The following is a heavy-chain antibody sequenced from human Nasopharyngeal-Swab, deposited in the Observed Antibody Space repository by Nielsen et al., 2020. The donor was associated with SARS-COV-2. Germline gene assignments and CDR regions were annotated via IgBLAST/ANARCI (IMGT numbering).Heavy chain of an antibody. CDR1: GGSFSGYY. D-gene: IGHD2-2*02. Sequence: GSLRLSCAVYGGSFSGYYWSWIRQPPGKGLEWIGEINHSGITNYNPSLKSRVTISVDTSKNQFSLKLSSVTAADTAVYYCARGLYSFDIWGQGTMVTVSS. V-gene: IGHV4-34*01. J-gene: IGHJ3*02. CDR2: INHSGIT. CDR3: ARGLYSFDI.